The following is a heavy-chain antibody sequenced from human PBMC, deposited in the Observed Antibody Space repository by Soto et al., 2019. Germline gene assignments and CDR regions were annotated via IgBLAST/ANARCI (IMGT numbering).Heavy chain of an antibody. CDR1: GGSMSDYY. V-gene: IGHV4-59*01. J-gene: IGHJ5*01. CDR2: FYYTGGT. D-gene: IGHD3-10*01. CDR3: ARDLGRVDYYGSGSYYKDVDDIDS. Sequence: SETLSLTCIVSGGSMSDYYWSWMRQPPGEGLEWIGHFYYTGGTNYNPSLRSRVTISADMSKNQFSLSLSSVTAADTAVYYCARDLGRVDYYGSGSYYKDVDDIDSWGQGDLVTVSS.